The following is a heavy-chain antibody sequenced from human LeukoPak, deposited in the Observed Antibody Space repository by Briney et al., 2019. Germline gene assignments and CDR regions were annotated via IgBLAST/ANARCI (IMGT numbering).Heavy chain of an antibody. Sequence: SGGSLRLSCAASGFTFSSYSMNWVRQAPGKGLEWVSYISSSSSTIYYADSVKGRFTISRDNAKNSLYLQMNSLRAEDTAVYYCARGHGGIDYWGQGTLVTVSS. D-gene: IGHD4-23*01. CDR2: ISSSSSTI. V-gene: IGHV3-48*04. J-gene: IGHJ4*02. CDR1: GFTFSSYS. CDR3: ARGHGGIDY.